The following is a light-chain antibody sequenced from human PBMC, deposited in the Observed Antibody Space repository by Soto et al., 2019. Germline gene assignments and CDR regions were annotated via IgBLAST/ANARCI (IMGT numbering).Light chain of an antibody. CDR1: QSISSW. CDR3: QQYRSNSRT. J-gene: IGKJ1*01. V-gene: IGKV1-5*01. Sequence: DIAMTQSPSTLSASVGDRVTITCRASQSISSWLAWYQQKPGKAPELLIYDASSLESGVPERFSASGYGTDFTLTIRSLQPEDFASYYCQQYRSNSRTFGQGTKV. CDR2: DAS.